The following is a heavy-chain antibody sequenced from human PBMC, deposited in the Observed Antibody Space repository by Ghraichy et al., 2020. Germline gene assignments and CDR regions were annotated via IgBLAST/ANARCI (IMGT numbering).Heavy chain of an antibody. J-gene: IGHJ4*02. CDR1: GFTFSSYA. Sequence: GESLNISCAASGFTFSSYAMSWVRQAPGKGLEWVSAISGSGGSTYYADSVKGRFTISRDNSKNTLYLQMNSLRAEDTAVYYCAKDGSSGALQYFDYWGQGTLVTVSS. CDR2: ISGSGGST. V-gene: IGHV3-23*01. CDR3: AKDGSSGALQYFDY. D-gene: IGHD6-19*01.